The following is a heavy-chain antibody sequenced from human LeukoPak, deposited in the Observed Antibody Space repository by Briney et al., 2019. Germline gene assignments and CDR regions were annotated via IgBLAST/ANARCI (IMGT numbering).Heavy chain of an antibody. D-gene: IGHD1-26*01. V-gene: IGHV1-69*13. CDR3: AREEGIYSGSYRI. CDR2: IIPIFGTA. J-gene: IGHJ3*02. Sequence: GASVKVSCKASGGTFSGYAISWVRQAPGQGLEWMGGIIPIFGTANYAQKFQGRVTITADESTSTAYMELSSLRSEDTAVYYCAREEGIYSGSYRIWGQGTMVTVSS. CDR1: GGTFSGYA.